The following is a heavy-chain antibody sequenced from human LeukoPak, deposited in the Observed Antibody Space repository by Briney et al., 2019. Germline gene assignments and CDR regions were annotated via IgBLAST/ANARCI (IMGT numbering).Heavy chain of an antibody. CDR2: IKQDGSEK. CDR3: AKDPSGGLSGAFDI. V-gene: IGHV3-7*03. D-gene: IGHD4/OR15-4a*01. J-gene: IGHJ3*02. CDR1: GFTFSSYW. Sequence: GGSLRLSCAASGFTFSSYWMSWVRQAPGKGLEWVANIKQDGSEKYYVDSVKGRFTISRDNAKNSLYLQMNSLRAEDMALYYCAKDPSGGLSGAFDIWGQGTMVTVSS.